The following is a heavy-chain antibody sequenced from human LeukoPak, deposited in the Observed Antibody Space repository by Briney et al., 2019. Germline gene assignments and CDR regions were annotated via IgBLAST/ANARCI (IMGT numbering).Heavy chain of an antibody. CDR2: INPTTGST. Sequence: ASVKVSCKASGYSFTSYYIHWVRQAPGQGLEWMGIINPTTGSTIYAQTFQGRVTMTWDVSTSTVYMDLSSLRSADTAVNYCARCGPFYRGPSEYYFDYWGQGTLVTVSS. CDR1: GYSFTSYY. J-gene: IGHJ4*02. V-gene: IGHV1-46*01. D-gene: IGHD4-23*01. CDR3: ARCGPFYRGPSEYYFDY.